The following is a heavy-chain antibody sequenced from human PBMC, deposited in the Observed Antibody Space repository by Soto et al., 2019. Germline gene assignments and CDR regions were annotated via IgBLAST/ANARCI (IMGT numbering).Heavy chain of an antibody. Sequence: SETLSLTCTVSGGSISSGNYYWSWIRQPPGKGLEWIGFISYSGTTHYSASLRSRVSISRDNAKNSLYLQMNSLRAEDTAVYYCASPVAHWGQGTLVTVSS. D-gene: IGHD5-12*01. V-gene: IGHV4-30-4*01. CDR2: ISYSGTT. CDR1: GGSISSGNYY. J-gene: IGHJ4*02. CDR3: ASPVAH.